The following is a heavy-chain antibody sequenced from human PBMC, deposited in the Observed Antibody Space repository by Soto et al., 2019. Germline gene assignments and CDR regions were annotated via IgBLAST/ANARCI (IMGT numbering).Heavy chain of an antibody. V-gene: IGHV3-23*01. J-gene: IGHJ4*02. Sequence: GESLKISCAASGFTFSSYAMSWVRQAPGKGLEWVSTISGSGGSTYYADSVKGRFTISRDNSKNTLYLQMNSLRAEDTAVYYCAKGQLTFDYWGQGTLVTVSS. D-gene: IGHD6-13*01. CDR2: ISGSGGST. CDR1: GFTFSSYA. CDR3: AKGQLTFDY.